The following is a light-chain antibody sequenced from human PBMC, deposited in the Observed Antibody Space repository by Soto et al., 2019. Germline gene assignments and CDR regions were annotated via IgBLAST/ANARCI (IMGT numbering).Light chain of an antibody. CDR1: SSDVGGYNY. J-gene: IGLJ1*01. V-gene: IGLV2-14*03. CDR2: DVS. CDR3: SSYKSSSTLFV. Sequence: QSALTQPASVSGSPGQSITISCTGTSSDVGGYNYVSWNQQHPGKAPKLMIYDVSARPSGVSNRFSGSKSGNTASLTISGLQAEDEADYYCSSYKSSSTLFVFGTGTKLTVL.